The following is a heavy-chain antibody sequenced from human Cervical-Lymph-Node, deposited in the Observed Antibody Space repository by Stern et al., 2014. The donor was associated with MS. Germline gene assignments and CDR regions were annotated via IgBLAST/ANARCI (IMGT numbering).Heavy chain of an antibody. J-gene: IGHJ3*01. CDR2: IYYSGGST. V-gene: IGHV4-31*03. CDR1: GASTSSGSYY. CDR3: ARLDVALASGFDV. D-gene: IGHD1-26*01. Sequence: VQLEESGPGLVRPSQTLSLTCTVSGASTSSGSYYWSWIRQHPEKGLEWIGYIYYSGGSTYYNPSLESRVTISLGTSKNQFSLNMRSMTAADTAVYYCARLDVALASGFDVWGQGTMITVSS.